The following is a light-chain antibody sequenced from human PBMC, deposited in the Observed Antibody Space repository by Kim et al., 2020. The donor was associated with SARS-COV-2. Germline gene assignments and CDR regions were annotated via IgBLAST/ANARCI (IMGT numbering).Light chain of an antibody. CDR3: QQYYSTPYT. CDR2: WAS. J-gene: IGKJ2*01. CDR1: QSVLYSSNNKSY. V-gene: IGKV4-1*01. Sequence: RATINCKSCQSVLYSSNNKSYLAWYQQKPGQPPKLLIYWASTRESGVPDRFSGSGSGTDFTLTISSLQAEDVAVYYCQQYYSTPYTFGQGTKLEIK.